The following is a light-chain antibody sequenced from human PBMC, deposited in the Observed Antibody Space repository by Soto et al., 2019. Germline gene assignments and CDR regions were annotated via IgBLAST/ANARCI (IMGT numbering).Light chain of an antibody. Sequence: EIVLTQSPATLSLSPGERATLSCRASQSVSSYLAWYQQKPGQAPRLLIYDASNRGTGIPARFSGSGSGTDFTLTISSLEPEDFAVYYCQQRSNWLGFGQGTRLEI. CDR1: QSVSSY. CDR2: DAS. CDR3: QQRSNWLG. J-gene: IGKJ5*01. V-gene: IGKV3-11*01.